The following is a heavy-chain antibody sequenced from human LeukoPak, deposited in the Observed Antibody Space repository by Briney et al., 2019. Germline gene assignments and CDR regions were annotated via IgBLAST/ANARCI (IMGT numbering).Heavy chain of an antibody. CDR2: IYPGDSDT. D-gene: IGHD2-15*01. Sequence: GESLKISCKGSGYSFTIYWIDWVRQMPGKGLELMGIIYPGDSDTRYSPSFQGQVIISAEKSISTVFLQWSSLKASDTAMYYCARRILSLPGWAFDIWGQGTMVTVSS. CDR3: ARRILSLPGWAFDI. CDR1: GYSFTIYW. V-gene: IGHV5-51*01. J-gene: IGHJ3*02.